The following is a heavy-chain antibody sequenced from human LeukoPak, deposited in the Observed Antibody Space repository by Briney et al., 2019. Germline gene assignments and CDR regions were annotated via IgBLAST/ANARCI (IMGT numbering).Heavy chain of an antibody. D-gene: IGHD7-27*01. CDR2: IYYSGST. CDR1: GGSISSYY. CDR3: ARSPWAYYYYGMDV. Sequence: SETLSLTCTVSGGSISSYYWSWIRQPPGKGLEWIGYIYYSGSTNYNPSLKSRVTISVDTSKNQFSLKLSSVTAADTAVYYCARSPWAYYYYGMDVWGKGTTVTVSS. V-gene: IGHV4-59*01. J-gene: IGHJ6*04.